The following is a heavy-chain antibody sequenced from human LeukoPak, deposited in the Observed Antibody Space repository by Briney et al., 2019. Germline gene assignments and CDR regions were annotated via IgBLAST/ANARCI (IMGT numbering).Heavy chain of an antibody. Sequence: SETLSLTCTISGGSISSYYWSWIRQPPGKGLEWIGYIYYSGSTNYNPSLKSRVTISVDTSKNQFSLKLSSVTAADTAVYYCARGIDSFDYGMDVWGQGTTVTVSS. CDR1: GGSISSYY. CDR2: IYYSGST. CDR3: ARGIDSFDYGMDV. D-gene: IGHD2-15*01. V-gene: IGHV4-59*01. J-gene: IGHJ6*02.